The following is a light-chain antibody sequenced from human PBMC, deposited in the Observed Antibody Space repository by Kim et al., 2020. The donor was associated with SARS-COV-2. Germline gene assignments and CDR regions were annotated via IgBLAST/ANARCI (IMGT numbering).Light chain of an antibody. CDR2: EDN. J-gene: IGLJ2*01. CDR1: SGGIAGNC. Sequence: KTVSSSCTRSSGGIAGNCVQWYQLRPGRAPTTVIYEDNQRPSGVPGRFSRSIDSSSNSASLTISGLKNEDEADYYCQSYDSSNPVVFGGGTELTVL. CDR3: QSYDSSNPVV. V-gene: IGLV6-57*03.